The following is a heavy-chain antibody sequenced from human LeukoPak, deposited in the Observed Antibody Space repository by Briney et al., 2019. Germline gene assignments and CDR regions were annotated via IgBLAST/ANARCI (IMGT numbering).Heavy chain of an antibody. CDR2: IYSGGST. CDR1: GFTVSSNY. J-gene: IGHJ6*02. V-gene: IGHV3-53*01. Sequence: GGSLRFSCAASGFTVSSNYMSWVRQAPGKGLEWVSVIYSGGSTYYADSVKGRFTISRDNSKNTLYLQMNRLRAEDTAVYYCARGSYSHYYYGMDVWGQGTTVTVSS. CDR3: ARGSYSHYYYGMDV. D-gene: IGHD1-26*01.